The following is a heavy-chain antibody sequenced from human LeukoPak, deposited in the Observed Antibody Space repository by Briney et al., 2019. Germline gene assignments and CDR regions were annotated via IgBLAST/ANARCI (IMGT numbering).Heavy chain of an antibody. CDR1: GGSISSYY. CDR3: ARDLLPLAVAGIGY. Sequence: SQTLSLTCTVSGGSISSYYWSWIRQPPGKGLEWIGYIYYSGSTNYNPSLKSRVTISVDTSKNQFSLKLSSVAAADTAVYYCARDLLPLAVAGIGYWGQGTLVTVSS. CDR2: IYYSGST. J-gene: IGHJ4*02. D-gene: IGHD6-19*01. V-gene: IGHV4-59*12.